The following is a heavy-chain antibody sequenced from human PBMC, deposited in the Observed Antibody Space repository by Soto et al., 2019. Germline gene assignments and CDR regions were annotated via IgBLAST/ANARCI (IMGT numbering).Heavy chain of an antibody. D-gene: IGHD6-19*01. CDR2: IYYMGST. J-gene: IGHJ4*02. CDR3: ARQRVIAVAGPTYFDY. V-gene: IGHV4-59*01. Sequence: SETLSLTCAMYGASFSYYCLSWIRQPTGKGLEWIVYIYYMGSTNYNPSLKSRVTISVDTSKNQFSLKLSSVTAADTAVYYCARQRVIAVAGPTYFDYWGQGTLVTVSS. CDR1: GASFSYYC.